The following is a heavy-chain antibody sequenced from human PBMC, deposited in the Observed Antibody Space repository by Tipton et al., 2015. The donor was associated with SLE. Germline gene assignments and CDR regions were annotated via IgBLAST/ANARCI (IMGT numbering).Heavy chain of an antibody. CDR1: GFSFSIYA. Sequence: RSLRLSCAASGFSFSIYAMHWVRQAPGKGLEWVAIVPYDGRNKHYADSVKGRCTISRDNSKNTLYLQMNSLRAEDTAVYYCASSLLTGIDYWGQGTLVTVSS. CDR2: VPYDGRNK. J-gene: IGHJ4*02. D-gene: IGHD6-13*01. V-gene: IGHV3-30*04. CDR3: ASSLLTGIDY.